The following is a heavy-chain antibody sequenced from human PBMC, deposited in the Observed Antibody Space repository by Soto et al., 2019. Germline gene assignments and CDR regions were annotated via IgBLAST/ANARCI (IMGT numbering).Heavy chain of an antibody. CDR3: ARSARHWSGYLPTRLGDV. CDR1: GYTFTSYA. Sequence: ASVKVSCKASGYTFTSYAMHWVRQAPGQRLEWMGWINAGNGNTKYSQKFQGRVTITRDTSASTAYMELSSLRSEDTAVYYCARSARHWSGYLPTRLGDVWGQGTTVTVSS. V-gene: IGHV1-3*01. J-gene: IGHJ6*02. CDR2: INAGNGNT. D-gene: IGHD3-3*01.